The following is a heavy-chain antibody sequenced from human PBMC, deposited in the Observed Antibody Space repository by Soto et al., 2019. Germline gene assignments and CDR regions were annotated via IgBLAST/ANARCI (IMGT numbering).Heavy chain of an antibody. J-gene: IGHJ4*02. V-gene: IGHV3-30-3*01. CDR1: GFTFSSYA. CDR3: ARDGAIH. D-gene: IGHD2-2*01. CDR2: ISYDGSNK. Sequence: QVQLVESGGGVVQPGWSLRLYCAASGFTFSSYAMHWVRQAPGKGLEWVAVISYDGSNKYYADSVKGRFTISRDNSKNTLYLQMNSLRAEDTAVYYCARDGAIHWGQGTLVTVSS.